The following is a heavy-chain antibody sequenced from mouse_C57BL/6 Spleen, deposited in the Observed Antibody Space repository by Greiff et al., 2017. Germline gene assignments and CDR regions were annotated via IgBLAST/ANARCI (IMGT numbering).Heavy chain of an antibody. D-gene: IGHD2-1*01. V-gene: IGHV5-17*01. Sequence: EVMLVESGGGLVKPGGSLKLSCAASGFTFSDYGMHWVRQAPETGLAWVAYISSGSSTIYYADTVKGSFTISRDNAKNTLFLRIPSLRSEDTAMYYCAMHHGTWYFDVWGTGTTVTVSS. CDR3: AMHHGTWYFDV. CDR2: ISSGSSTI. J-gene: IGHJ1*03. CDR1: GFTFSDYG.